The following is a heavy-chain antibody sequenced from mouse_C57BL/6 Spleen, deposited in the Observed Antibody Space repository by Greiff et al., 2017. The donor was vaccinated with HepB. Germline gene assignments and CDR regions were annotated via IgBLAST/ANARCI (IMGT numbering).Heavy chain of an antibody. CDR1: GYSITSGYY. D-gene: IGHD2-5*01. V-gene: IGHV3-6*01. CDR2: ISYDGSN. CDR3: ARDRSNLYYFDY. J-gene: IGHJ2*01. Sequence: EVQLQQSGPGLVKPSQSLSLTCSVTGYSITSGYYWNWIRQFPGNKLEWMGYISYDGSNNYNPSLKNRISITRDTSKNQFFLKLNSVTTEDTATYYCARDRSNLYYFDYWGQGTTLTVSS.